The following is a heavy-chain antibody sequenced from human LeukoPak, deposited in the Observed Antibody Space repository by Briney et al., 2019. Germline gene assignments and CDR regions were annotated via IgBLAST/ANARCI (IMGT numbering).Heavy chain of an antibody. CDR2: VNPSGGST. J-gene: IGHJ4*02. CDR3: ARGGRMTTVVTYYFDY. CDR1: GYSFTNYY. V-gene: IGHV1-46*01. D-gene: IGHD4-23*01. Sequence: ASVKVSCKASGYSFTNYYIHWVRQAPGQGLEWMGIVNPSGGSTTYAQEFQGRVTMTRDTSTSTVYMDLSSLRSDDTAVYFCARGGRMTTVVTYYFDYWGQGTPVTVSS.